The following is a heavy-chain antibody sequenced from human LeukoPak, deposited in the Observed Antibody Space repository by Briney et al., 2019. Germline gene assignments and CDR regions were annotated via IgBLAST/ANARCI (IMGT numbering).Heavy chain of an antibody. Sequence: PSETLSLTCTVSGGSISSYYWSWIRQPPGKGLEWIGYICSSGSTNYNPSLKSRLTISVDTSKNQFSLKLSSVTAADTAVYYCARHLRMGHADWYFDLWGRGTLVAVSS. D-gene: IGHD2-8*01. CDR3: ARHLRMGHADWYFDL. CDR2: ICSSGST. V-gene: IGHV4-59*08. CDR1: GGSISSYY. J-gene: IGHJ2*01.